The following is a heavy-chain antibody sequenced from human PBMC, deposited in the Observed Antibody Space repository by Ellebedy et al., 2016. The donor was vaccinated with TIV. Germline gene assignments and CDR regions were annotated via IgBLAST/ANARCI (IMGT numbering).Heavy chain of an antibody. V-gene: IGHV3-53*01. CDR3: ARATAEFGGDWYYFDY. CDR2: IYSAGTT. D-gene: IGHD2-21*02. CDR1: GFSVSSNY. J-gene: IGHJ4*02. Sequence: GESLKISCAVSGFSVSSNYMSWVRQAPGKGLEWVSVIYSAGTTYYADSVKGRFTISRDYSTDTLFLQMNSLGAEDTAVYYCARATAEFGGDWYYFDYWGLGTLVTVSS.